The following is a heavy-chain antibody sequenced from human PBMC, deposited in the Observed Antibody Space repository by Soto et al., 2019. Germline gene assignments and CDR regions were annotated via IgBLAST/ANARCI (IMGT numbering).Heavy chain of an antibody. V-gene: IGHV3-23*01. CDR1: GLTFSSYA. CDR2: ISISGATT. D-gene: IGHD5-12*01. CDR3: AKDRRDGYNDDAFDI. J-gene: IGHJ3*02. Sequence: GGSLRLSCAASGLTFSSYAMTWVRQAPGKGLEWVSTISISGATTFYADSVRDRFSISRDTSKSTVYLQMNSLRAEDTAVYYCAKDRRDGYNDDAFDIWGQGTMVTVSS.